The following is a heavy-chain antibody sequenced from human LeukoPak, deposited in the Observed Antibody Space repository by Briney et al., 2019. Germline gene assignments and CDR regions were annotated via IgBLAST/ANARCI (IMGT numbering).Heavy chain of an antibody. J-gene: IGHJ4*02. CDR2: IRYDGSNK. D-gene: IGHD3-10*01. Sequence: GGSLTLSCTASGFTFSNYGINWVGQAQGKGLEGVAFIRYDGSNKYYADSVKGRFTISRDNSKNTLYLQMNSLRAEDTAVYYCAKDLGSGPLFDYWGQGTLVTVSS. V-gene: IGHV3-30*02. CDR1: GFTFSNYG. CDR3: AKDLGSGPLFDY.